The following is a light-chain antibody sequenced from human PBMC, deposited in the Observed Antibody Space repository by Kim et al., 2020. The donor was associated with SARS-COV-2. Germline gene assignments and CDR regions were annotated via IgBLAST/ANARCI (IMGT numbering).Light chain of an antibody. V-gene: IGKV3-20*01. CDR2: GAT. Sequence: SQGERDTPPCMANQSVSSRHLAWYQQKPGKAPRVLMYGATSSATGIPDRFSGRGYWTEFILTNSRLEPEDFAVYFCQQYGFAPPYTFGQGTKLEI. J-gene: IGKJ2*01. CDR1: QSVSSRH. CDR3: QQYGFAPPYT.